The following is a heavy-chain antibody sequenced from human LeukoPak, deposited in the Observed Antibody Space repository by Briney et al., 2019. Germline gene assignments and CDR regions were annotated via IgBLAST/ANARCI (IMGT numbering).Heavy chain of an antibody. D-gene: IGHD1-1*01. Sequence: GGSLRLSCAASGFTFSSYWMHWVRQAPGKGLVWVSGISSDGTGTTYTDSVKGQFTISRDNTKNTLYLQLNSLRAKDTAVYYCARDVGKKPDYWGQGTLITVSS. CDR1: GFTFSSYW. CDR3: ARDVGKKPDY. V-gene: IGHV3-74*01. J-gene: IGHJ4*02. CDR2: ISSDGTGT.